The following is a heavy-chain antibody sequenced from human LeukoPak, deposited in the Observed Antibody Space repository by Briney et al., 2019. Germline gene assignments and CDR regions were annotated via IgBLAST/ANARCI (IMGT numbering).Heavy chain of an antibody. CDR3: AKHLAPSSGYLTLDY. D-gene: IGHD3-22*01. V-gene: IGHV4-39*01. Sequence: SETLSLTCTVSGGSISSSSYYWGWIRQPPGKGLEWIGSIYYSGSTYYNPSLKSRVTISVDTSKNQFSLKLSSVTAADTAVYYCAKHLAPSSGYLTLDYWGQGTLVTVSS. J-gene: IGHJ4*02. CDR2: IYYSGST. CDR1: GGSISSSSYY.